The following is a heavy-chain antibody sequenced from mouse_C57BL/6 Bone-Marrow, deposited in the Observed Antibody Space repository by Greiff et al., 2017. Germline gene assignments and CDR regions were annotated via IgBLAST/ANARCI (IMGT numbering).Heavy chain of an antibody. CDR1: GFNIKDDY. J-gene: IGHJ4*01. V-gene: IGHV14-4*01. CDR3: TNPYLDLY. Sequence: VQLQQSGAELVRPGASVKLSCTASGFNIKDDYMHWVKQRPEQGLEWIGWIDPENGDTEYASKFQDKVTITADTSSNTAYLQLSSLTSEDTAVDYCTNPYLDLYWGQGTSVTVSS. D-gene: IGHD2-10*01. CDR2: IDPENGDT.